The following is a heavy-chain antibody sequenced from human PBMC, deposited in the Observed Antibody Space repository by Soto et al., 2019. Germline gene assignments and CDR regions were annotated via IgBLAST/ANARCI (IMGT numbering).Heavy chain of an antibody. CDR2: IYPGDSDT. CDR3: ATLKLDYGDYDR. Sequence: GESLKISCKGSGYRFTSYWIGLVRQMPGKGLEWMGIIYPGDSDTRYSPSFQGQVTISADMSLSTASLLLRSLKDSASGMYYCATLKLDYGDYDRWGQGTLVTVSS. V-gene: IGHV5-51*01. D-gene: IGHD4-17*01. J-gene: IGHJ5*02. CDR1: GYRFTSYW.